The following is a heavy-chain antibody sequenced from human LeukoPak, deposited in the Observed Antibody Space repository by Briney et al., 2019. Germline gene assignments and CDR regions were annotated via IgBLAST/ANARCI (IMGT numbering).Heavy chain of an antibody. Sequence: GRSLRLSCAASGFTFSSYAMHWVRQAPGKGLEWVAVISYDGSNKYYADSVKGRFTISRDNSKNTLYLQMNSLRTEDTAVYYCARDYPPTSSADAFDIWGQGTMVTVSS. CDR2: ISYDGSNK. D-gene: IGHD6-13*01. CDR3: ARDYPPTSSADAFDI. V-gene: IGHV3-30-3*01. J-gene: IGHJ3*02. CDR1: GFTFSSYA.